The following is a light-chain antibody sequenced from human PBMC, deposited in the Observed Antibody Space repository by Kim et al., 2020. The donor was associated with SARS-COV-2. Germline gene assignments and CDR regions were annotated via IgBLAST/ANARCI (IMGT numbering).Light chain of an antibody. Sequence: AQRKTARITCGGNNIGSKSVHWYQQKPGQAPVLVIYYDSDRPSGIPERFSGSNSGNTATLTISRVAAGDEADYYCQVWDSSSDHVVFGGGTQLTVL. CDR3: QVWDSSSDHVV. V-gene: IGLV3-21*04. J-gene: IGLJ2*01. CDR2: YDS. CDR1: NIGSKS.